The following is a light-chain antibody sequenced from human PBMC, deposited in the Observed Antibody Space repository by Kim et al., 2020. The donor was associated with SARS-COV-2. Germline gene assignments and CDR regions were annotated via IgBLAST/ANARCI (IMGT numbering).Light chain of an antibody. J-gene: IGLJ2*01. CDR2: QDN. CDR3: QAWDSSTHVV. Sequence: SYELTQPPSVSVSPGQTASITCSGDKLGDKYACWYQQKPGQSPVLVMYQDNKRPSGIPERFSGSNSGNTATLTISGTQAMDEADYYCQAWDSSTHVVFGG. CDR1: KLGDKY. V-gene: IGLV3-1*01.